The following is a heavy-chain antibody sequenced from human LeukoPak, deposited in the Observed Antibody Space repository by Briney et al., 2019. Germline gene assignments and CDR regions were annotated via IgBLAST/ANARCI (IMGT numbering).Heavy chain of an antibody. CDR1: GFTVSSNY. J-gene: IGHJ3*02. V-gene: IGHV3-66*01. CDR2: IYSGGST. D-gene: IGHD5-18*01. Sequence: GGSLRLSCAASGFTVSSNYMSWVHQAPGKGLEWVSVIYSGGSTYYADSVKGRFTISRDNSKNTLYLQMNSLRAEDTAVYYCARDRGYSYGDLDAFDIWGQGTMVTVSS. CDR3: ARDRGYSYGDLDAFDI.